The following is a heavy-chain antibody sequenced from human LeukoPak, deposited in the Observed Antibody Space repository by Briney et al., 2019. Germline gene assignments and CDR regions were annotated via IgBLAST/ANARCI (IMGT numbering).Heavy chain of an antibody. D-gene: IGHD3-3*01. J-gene: IGHJ4*02. Sequence: PGGSLRLSCAASGFTFSSYAMSWVRQAPGKGLEWVSAISGSGGSTYYADSVKGRFTISRDNSKNTLYLQMNSLRAEDTAVYYCAKGPGDYDFWSGYNLDYFDYWGQGTLVTVSS. V-gene: IGHV3-23*01. CDR3: AKGPGDYDFWSGYNLDYFDY. CDR2: ISGSGGST. CDR1: GFTFSSYA.